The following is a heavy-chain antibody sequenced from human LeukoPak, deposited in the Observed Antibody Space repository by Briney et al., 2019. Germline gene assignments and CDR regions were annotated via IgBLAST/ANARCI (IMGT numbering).Heavy chain of an antibody. CDR1: GFTFSDSF. CDR2: ISSRSRTT. Sequence: KSGGSLRLSCGASGFTFSDSFMSWIRQAPGKGVAWIAYISSRSRTTHYADSAKGRFTISRDNAKSSLFLQMDSLRAEDTAVYYCARHSQQLVFSPFDYWGQGSVVTVSS. CDR3: ARHSQQLVFSPFDY. J-gene: IGHJ4*02. V-gene: IGHV3-11*01. D-gene: IGHD6-6*01.